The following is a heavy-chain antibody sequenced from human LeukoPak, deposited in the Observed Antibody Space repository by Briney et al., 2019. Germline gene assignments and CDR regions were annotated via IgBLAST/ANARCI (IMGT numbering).Heavy chain of an antibody. CDR3: ARVRYDSTPDPSN. CDR1: GGTFSSYA. J-gene: IGHJ4*02. V-gene: IGHV1-69*06. CDR2: IIPIFGTA. D-gene: IGHD3-22*01. Sequence: PRASVKVSCKASGGTFSSYAISWVRQAPGQGLEWMGRIIPIFGTANYAQKFQGRVTITADKSTSTAYMELSSLRSEDTAVYYCARVRYDSTPDPSNWGQGTLVTVSS.